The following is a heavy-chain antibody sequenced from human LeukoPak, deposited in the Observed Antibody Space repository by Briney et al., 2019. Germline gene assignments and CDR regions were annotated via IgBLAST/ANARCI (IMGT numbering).Heavy chain of an antibody. CDR1: GFSFSNAW. D-gene: IGHD5-24*01. CDR2: IRSKAYGGTT. V-gene: IGHV3-49*04. Sequence: GGSLRLSCAASGFSFSNAWMNWVRQAPGKGLEWVGFIRSKAYGGTTEYAASVKGRFTISRDDSKSSAYLQINSLKTDDTAVYYCARGGYKYAYWGQGTLVTVSS. J-gene: IGHJ4*02. CDR3: ARGGYKYAY.